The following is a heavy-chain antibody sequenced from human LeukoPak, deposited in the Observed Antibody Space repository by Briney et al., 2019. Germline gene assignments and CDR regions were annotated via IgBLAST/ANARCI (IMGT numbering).Heavy chain of an antibody. V-gene: IGHV1-3*01. CDR3: ARDWGRVAGSGLY. D-gene: IGHD6-19*01. CDR2: INAGNGNT. J-gene: IGHJ4*02. CDR1: GYTFTTYA. Sequence: ASVKVSCKASGYTFTTYAIHWVRQAPGQRLEWMGWINAGNGNTKYSQKFQGRVTITRDTSASTAYMELSSLRSEDTAVYYCARDWGRVAGSGLYWGQGTLVTVSS.